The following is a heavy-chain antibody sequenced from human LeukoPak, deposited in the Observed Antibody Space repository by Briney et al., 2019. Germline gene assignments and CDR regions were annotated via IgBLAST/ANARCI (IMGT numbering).Heavy chain of an antibody. CDR1: GYTLTELS. V-gene: IGHV1-24*01. CDR3: ATDSDYGDSDHYYYYYAMDV. J-gene: IGHJ6*02. D-gene: IGHD4-17*01. CDR2: FDPEDGET. Sequence: ASVKVSCKVPGYTLTELSMHWVRQAPGKGLEWMGVFDPEDGETIYAQKFQGRVTMTEDTSTDTAYMELSSLRSEDTAVYYCATDSDYGDSDHYYYYYAMDVWGQGTTVTVSS.